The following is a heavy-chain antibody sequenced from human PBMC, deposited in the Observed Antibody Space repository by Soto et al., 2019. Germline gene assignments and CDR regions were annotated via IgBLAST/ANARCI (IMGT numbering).Heavy chain of an antibody. CDR3: VCSSTNCHDY. D-gene: IGHD2-2*01. CDR1: GFTFTTYA. CDR2: ISGSGGTT. Sequence: GSLRLSCAASGFTFTTYAMSWVRQAPGKGLEWVSAISGSGGTTYYADSVKGRFTISRDNSKNTLYLQMDSLRAEDTAVYYCVCSSTNCHDYWGQGSLVTVSS. J-gene: IGHJ4*02. V-gene: IGHV3-23*01.